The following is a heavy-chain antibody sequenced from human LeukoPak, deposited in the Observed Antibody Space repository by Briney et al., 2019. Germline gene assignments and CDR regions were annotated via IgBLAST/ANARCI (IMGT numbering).Heavy chain of an antibody. J-gene: IGHJ4*02. D-gene: IGHD6-19*01. Sequence: SETLPLTCAVYGGSFSGYYWSWIRQPPGKWLEWIGEINHSGSTNYNPSLKSRVTISVDTSKNQFSLKLSSVTAADTAVYYCARGPVAGFDYWGQGTLVTVSS. V-gene: IGHV4-34*01. CDR1: GGSFSGYY. CDR2: INHSGST. CDR3: ARGPVAGFDY.